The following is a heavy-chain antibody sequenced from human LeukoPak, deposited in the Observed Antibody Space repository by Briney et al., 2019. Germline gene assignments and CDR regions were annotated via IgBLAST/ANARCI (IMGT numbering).Heavy chain of an antibody. J-gene: IGHJ5*02. V-gene: IGHV4-59*01. D-gene: IGHD3-3*01. CDR2: IYYGGSA. Sequence: SETLSLTCTVSGGSNSSYYWNWIRQPPGKGLEWIGHIYYGGSANYNPSLRSPVTISMDTSTNQFSLKLGSVTPADTAVYYCARGSGFLRNYFDRWGQGTLVTVSS. CDR1: GGSNSSYY. CDR3: ARGSGFLRNYFDR.